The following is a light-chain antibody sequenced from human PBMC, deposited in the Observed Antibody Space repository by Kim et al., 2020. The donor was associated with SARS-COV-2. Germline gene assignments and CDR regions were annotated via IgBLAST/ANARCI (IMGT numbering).Light chain of an antibody. CDR1: ALPKQY. CDR3: QSTDSTGTYVV. J-gene: IGLJ2*01. CDR2: KDS. Sequence: PGQTARITCSGDALPKQYAYWYQQRPGQAPVLVMYKDSERPSGIPERISGSSSGTTVTLTISGVQAEDEADYHCQSTDSTGTYVVFGGGTQLTVL. V-gene: IGLV3-25*03.